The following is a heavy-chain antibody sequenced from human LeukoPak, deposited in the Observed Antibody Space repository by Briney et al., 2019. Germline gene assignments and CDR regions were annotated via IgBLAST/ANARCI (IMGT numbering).Heavy chain of an antibody. Sequence: GGSLRLSCAASGFTFSSYAMHWVRQAPGKGLEWVAVISYDGSNKYYADSVKGRFTISRENSKNTLYLQMNSLRAEDTAVYYCARGLEHIVVVTAIPETPFDYWGQGTLVTVSS. CDR2: ISYDGSNK. J-gene: IGHJ4*02. CDR3: ARGLEHIVVVTAIPETPFDY. D-gene: IGHD2-21*02. V-gene: IGHV3-30*04. CDR1: GFTFSSYA.